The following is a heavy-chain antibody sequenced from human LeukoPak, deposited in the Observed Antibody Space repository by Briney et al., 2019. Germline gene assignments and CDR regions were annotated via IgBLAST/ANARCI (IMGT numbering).Heavy chain of an antibody. Sequence: GGSLRLSCAASGFSFSSYNMNWVRQAPGKGLEWVSSITTSSTYTFYADSVKGRFTISRDNAKNSLYLQMNSLRAEDTAVYYCARGRLAIYYGSGSPFDPWGQGTLVTVSS. D-gene: IGHD3-10*01. V-gene: IGHV3-21*01. CDR2: ITTSSTYT. J-gene: IGHJ5*02. CDR1: GFSFSSYN. CDR3: ARGRLAIYYGSGSPFDP.